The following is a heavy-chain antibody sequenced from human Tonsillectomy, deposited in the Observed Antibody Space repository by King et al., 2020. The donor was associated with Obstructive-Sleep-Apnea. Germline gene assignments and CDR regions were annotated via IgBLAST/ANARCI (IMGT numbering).Heavy chain of an antibody. CDR2: IYHSGRT. V-gene: IGHV4-38-2*02. CDR3: ARTEYSSSWDGWFDP. J-gene: IGHJ5*02. CDR1: GYSIGSGYY. D-gene: IGHD6-13*01. Sequence: QLQESGPGLVKPSETLSLTCNVSGYSIGSGYYWGWIRQPPGKGLEWIGSIYHSGRTDYKPSLKSRLTISVDTSKNQFSLKLSSVTAADTAVYYCARTEYSSSWDGWFDPWGQGTLVTVSS.